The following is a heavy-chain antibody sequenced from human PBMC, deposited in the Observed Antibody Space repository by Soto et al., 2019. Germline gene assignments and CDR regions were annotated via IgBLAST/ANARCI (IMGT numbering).Heavy chain of an antibody. Sequence: EVQLVESGGGLVKPGGSLRLSCAASGFTFSNAWMNWVRQAPGKGLEWVGRIKSKTDGGTTDYAAPVKGRFTISRDDSKNTLYLQMNSLKTEDTAVYYCTTARFHYYDSSGSNAFDIWGQGTMVTVSS. CDR2: IKSKTDGGTT. CDR3: TTARFHYYDSSGSNAFDI. J-gene: IGHJ3*02. D-gene: IGHD3-22*01. V-gene: IGHV3-15*07. CDR1: GFTFSNAW.